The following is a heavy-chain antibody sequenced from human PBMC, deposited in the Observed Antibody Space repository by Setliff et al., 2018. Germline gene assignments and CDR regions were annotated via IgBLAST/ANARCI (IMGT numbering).Heavy chain of an antibody. CDR2: IYYSGST. Sequence: SETLSLTCIVSGGSINSYYWNWIRQPPGKGLEWIGSIYYSGSTNYNPSLKSRVTISADTSKNQFSLKLSSVTAADTAVYYCARVGYAYNFWSGYSMKNAFDIWGQGTMVTVSS. V-gene: IGHV4-59*01. CDR1: GGSINSYY. CDR3: ARVGYAYNFWSGYSMKNAFDI. J-gene: IGHJ3*02. D-gene: IGHD3-3*01.